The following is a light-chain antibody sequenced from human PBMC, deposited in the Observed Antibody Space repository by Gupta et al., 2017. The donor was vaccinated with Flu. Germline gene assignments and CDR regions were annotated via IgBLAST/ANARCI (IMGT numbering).Light chain of an antibody. Sequence: GARVTIACRASQDISRWLAWYQQRPEEAPKSLIYGAFDLQRGVPSRFSGSGSGTHFTLTISDLQPEDFATYYCQQYNSYPPTFGQGTKL. V-gene: IGKV1D-16*01. CDR2: GAF. CDR3: QQYNSYPPT. CDR1: QDISRW. J-gene: IGKJ2*01.